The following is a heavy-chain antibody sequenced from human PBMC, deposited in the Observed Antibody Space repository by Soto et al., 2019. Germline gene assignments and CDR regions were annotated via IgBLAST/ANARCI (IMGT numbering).Heavy chain of an antibody. CDR3: ARGPPHYGDYGEPFSGCVDX. V-gene: IGHV1-18*01. J-gene: IGHJ3*02. D-gene: IGHD4-17*01. CDR2: ISAYNGDT. CDR1: GFRFNTYV. Sequence: ASVKVSCKASGFRFNTYVFTWVRQVPGQGLEWLGWISAYNGDTTSSRKVHDRLTMNTDTSTATAFMELRTLGSDDTAIYYCARGPPHYGDYGEPFSGCVDXWGRGTMVTVSS.